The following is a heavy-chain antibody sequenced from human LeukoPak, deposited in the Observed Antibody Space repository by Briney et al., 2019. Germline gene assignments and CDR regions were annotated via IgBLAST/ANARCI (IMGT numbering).Heavy chain of an antibody. CDR3: ARRSSPAHYYYYYMDV. Sequence: SETLSLTCAVYGGSFSDYYWSWIRQPPGKGLEWIGEINHSGSTNYNPSLKSRVTISVDTSKNQFSLKLSSVTAADTAVYYCARRSSPAHYYYYYMDVWGKGTTVTISS. CDR2: INHSGST. J-gene: IGHJ6*03. V-gene: IGHV4-34*01. CDR1: GGSFSDYY.